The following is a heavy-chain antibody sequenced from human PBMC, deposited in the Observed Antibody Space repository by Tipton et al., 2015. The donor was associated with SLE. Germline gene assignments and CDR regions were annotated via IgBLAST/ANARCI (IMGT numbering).Heavy chain of an antibody. J-gene: IGHJ3*01. CDR1: GFTFSSYD. V-gene: IGHV3-13*01. CDR2: IGTAGDT. D-gene: IGHD3-16*01. Sequence: SLRLSCAASGFTFSSYDMHWVRQGTGKGLEWVSAIGTAGDTYYPGSVKGRFTISRENAKHSLYLQMTNLRAGDTAVYYCARGGSDAFDFWGRGTRVTVSS. CDR3: ARGGSDAFDF.